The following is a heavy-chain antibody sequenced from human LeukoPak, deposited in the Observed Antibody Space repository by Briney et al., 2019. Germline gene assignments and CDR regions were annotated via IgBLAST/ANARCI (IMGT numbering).Heavy chain of an antibody. CDR2: ISGSGGST. D-gene: IGHD3-16*01. J-gene: IGHJ6*03. CDR1: GFTFSSSA. CDR3: AKVGGPYYYYMDV. V-gene: IGHV3-23*01. Sequence: GGSLRLSCAASGFTFSSSAMSWVRQAPGKGLEWVPAISGSGGSTFYADSVKGRFTISRDNFKNTVYLQMNSLRAEDTAVYYCAKVGGPYYYYMDVWGKRTTVTVSS.